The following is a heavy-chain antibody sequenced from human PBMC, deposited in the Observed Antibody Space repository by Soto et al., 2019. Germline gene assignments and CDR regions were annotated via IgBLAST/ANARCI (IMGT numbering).Heavy chain of an antibody. Sequence: VQLVQSGAEVKKPGASVKVSCKTSGYTFTSYGISWVRQAPGQGLEWMGWISAYNGDTNFAQKLQGRVTMTTDTSTSPAYMELRSLRSDDTAVYYCARADCFSTTCYLSYWGQGTLVTVSS. CDR3: ARADCFSTTCYLSY. D-gene: IGHD2-2*01. CDR2: ISAYNGDT. CDR1: GYTFTSYG. V-gene: IGHV1-18*01. J-gene: IGHJ4*02.